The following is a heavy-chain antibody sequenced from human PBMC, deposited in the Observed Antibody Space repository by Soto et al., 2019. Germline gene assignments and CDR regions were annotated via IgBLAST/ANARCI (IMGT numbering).Heavy chain of an antibody. CDR1: GGSISSSSYY. Sequence: SETLSLTCTVSGGSISSSSYYWGWIRQPPGKGLEWIGSIYYSGSTYYNPSLKSRVTISVDTSKNQFSLKLSSVTAADTAVYYCARQQTEMANDYWGQGTLVTVSS. J-gene: IGHJ4*02. CDR2: IYYSGST. CDR3: ARQQTEMANDY. V-gene: IGHV4-39*01. D-gene: IGHD5-12*01.